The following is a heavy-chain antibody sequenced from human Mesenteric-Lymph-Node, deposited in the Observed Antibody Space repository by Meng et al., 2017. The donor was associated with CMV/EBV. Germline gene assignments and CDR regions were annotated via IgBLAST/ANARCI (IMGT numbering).Heavy chain of an antibody. CDR2: IKQDGSEK. CDR3: ARVVKDEHPGFDP. V-gene: IGHV3-7*01. D-gene: IGHD2-15*01. J-gene: IGHJ5*02. CDR1: GFTFSSYW. Sequence: GGSLRLSCAASGFTFSSYWMSWVRQAPGKGLEWVANIKQDGSEKYYVDSVKGRFTISRDNAKNSLYLQMNSLRAEDTAVYYCARVVKDEHPGFDPWGQGTLVTVSS.